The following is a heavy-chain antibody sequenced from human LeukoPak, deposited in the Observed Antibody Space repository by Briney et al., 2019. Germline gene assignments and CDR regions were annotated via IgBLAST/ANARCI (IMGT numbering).Heavy chain of an antibody. Sequence: GGSLRLSSTASGFTFGDYAMSWVRQAPGKGLEWVGFIRSKAYGGTTEYAASVKGRFTISRDDSKSIAYLQMNSLKTEDTAVYYCTRDLNGCRSGGSCYGGDYWGQGTLVTVSS. CDR2: IRSKAYGGTT. CDR1: GFTFGDYA. D-gene: IGHD2-15*01. CDR3: TRDLNGCRSGGSCYGGDY. J-gene: IGHJ4*02. V-gene: IGHV3-49*04.